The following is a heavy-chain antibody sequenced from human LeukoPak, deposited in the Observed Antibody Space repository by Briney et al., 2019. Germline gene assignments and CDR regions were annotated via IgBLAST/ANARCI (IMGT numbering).Heavy chain of an antibody. D-gene: IGHD4-17*01. J-gene: IGHJ4*02. CDR3: ARGASYGDFDY. V-gene: IGHV4-61*02. Sequence: PSETLSLTCTVSGDSISSGDYYWSWIRQPAGKGLEWIGRISSSGSTNYNPSLKSRVTISVDTSKNQFSLKLSSVTAADTAVYYCARGASYGDFDYWGQGTLVTVSS. CDR1: GDSISSGDYY. CDR2: ISSSGST.